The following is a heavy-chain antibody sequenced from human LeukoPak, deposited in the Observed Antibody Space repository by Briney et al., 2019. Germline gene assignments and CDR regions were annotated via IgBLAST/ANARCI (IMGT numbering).Heavy chain of an antibody. J-gene: IGHJ4*02. Sequence: PGRSLRLSCAASGFTFSTYGMHWVRQAPGKGLEWVAVISYDGSNIYYADSVKGRFTISRDNSKNTLYLQMNSLRAEDTAVYYCAEKWDLFDYWGQGTLVTVSS. V-gene: IGHV3-30*03. CDR1: GFTFSTYG. CDR2: ISYDGSNI. CDR3: AEKWDLFDY. D-gene: IGHD1-26*01.